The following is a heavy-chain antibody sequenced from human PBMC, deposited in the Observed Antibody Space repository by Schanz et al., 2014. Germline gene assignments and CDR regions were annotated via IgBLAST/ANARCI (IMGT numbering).Heavy chain of an antibody. CDR1: GFTFSSYA. CDR2: ISHSGGSK. D-gene: IGHD2-15*01. J-gene: IGHJ6*02. V-gene: IGHV3-23*04. CDR3: AKGMGYCSGGTCYDYYYYGLDV. Sequence: EVQLVESGGGLVQPGGSLRLSCAASGFTFSSYAMTWVRQAPGKGLEWVSSISHSGGSKYYADSVKGRFTISRDNSENTLYLQMNSLSADDTAVFYSAKGMGYCSGGTCYDYYYYGLDVWGRGTTXTVSS.